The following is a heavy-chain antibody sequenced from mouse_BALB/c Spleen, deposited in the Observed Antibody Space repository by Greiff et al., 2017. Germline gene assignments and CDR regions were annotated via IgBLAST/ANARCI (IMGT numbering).Heavy chain of an antibody. CDR3: ARYDYEYYYAMDY. J-gene: IGHJ4*01. CDR1: GYTFTRYV. D-gene: IGHD2-4*01. Sequence: EVQLQQSGPELVKPGASVKMSCKASGYTFTRYVMHWVKQKPGQGLEWIGYINPYNDGTKYNEKFKGKATLTSDKSSSTAYMELSSLTSEDSAVYYFARYDYEYYYAMDYWGQGTSVTVSS. CDR2: INPYNDGT. V-gene: IGHV1-14*01.